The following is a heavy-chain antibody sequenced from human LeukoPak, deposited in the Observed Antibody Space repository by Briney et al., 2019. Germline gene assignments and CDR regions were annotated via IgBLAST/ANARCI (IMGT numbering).Heavy chain of an antibody. V-gene: IGHV3-30*04. CDR2: ISYDGSNK. CDR3: ARDRALYYYDSSGYYL. CDR1: GFTFSSYA. Sequence: GGSLRLSCAASGFTFSSYAMHWVRQAPGKGLERVAVISYDGSNKYYADSVKGRFTISRDNSKNTLYLEMNSLRAEDTAVYYCARDRALYYYDSSGYYLWGQGTLVTVSS. J-gene: IGHJ4*02. D-gene: IGHD3-22*01.